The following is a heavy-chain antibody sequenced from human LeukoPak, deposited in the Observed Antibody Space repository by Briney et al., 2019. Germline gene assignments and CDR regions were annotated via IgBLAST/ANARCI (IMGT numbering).Heavy chain of an antibody. D-gene: IGHD3-10*01. V-gene: IGHV1-2*02. CDR1: GYTFTGYY. J-gene: IGHJ6*02. Sequence: ASVKVSCKASGYTFTGYYMHWVRPAPGQGLEWMGWINPDSGGTNYAQKFQGRVTMTRDTSISTAYMELSRLRSDDTAVYYCARGYGSGSYYSRYGMDVWGQGTTVTVSS. CDR2: INPDSGGT. CDR3: ARGYGSGSYYSRYGMDV.